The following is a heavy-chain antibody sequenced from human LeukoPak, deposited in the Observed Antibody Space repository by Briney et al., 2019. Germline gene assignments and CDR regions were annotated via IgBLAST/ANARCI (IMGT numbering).Heavy chain of an antibody. Sequence: SETLSLTCAVYGGSFSGYYWSWIRQPPGKGLEWIGEINHSGSTNYNPSLKSRVTISVDTSKNQFSLKLSSVTAADTAVYYCASMARFLEWLSPPHFDYWGQGTLVTVSS. D-gene: IGHD3-3*01. CDR2: INHSGST. CDR3: ASMARFLEWLSPPHFDY. CDR1: GGSFSGYY. J-gene: IGHJ4*02. V-gene: IGHV4-34*01.